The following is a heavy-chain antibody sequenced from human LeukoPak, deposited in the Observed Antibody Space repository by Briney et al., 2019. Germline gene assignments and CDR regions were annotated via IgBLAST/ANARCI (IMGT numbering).Heavy chain of an antibody. J-gene: IGHJ3*02. D-gene: IGHD6-19*01. CDR1: GYTFTSHY. CDR2: INPSGGST. Sequence: VSVKVSCKASGYTFTSHYIYWVRQAPGQGLEWMGIINPSGGSTSYAQKFQGRVTMTRDTSTSTVYMELSSLRSEDTAVYYCTRAQGYSSSDDAFDIWGQGIMVTVSS. CDR3: TRAQGYSSSDDAFDI. V-gene: IGHV1-46*01.